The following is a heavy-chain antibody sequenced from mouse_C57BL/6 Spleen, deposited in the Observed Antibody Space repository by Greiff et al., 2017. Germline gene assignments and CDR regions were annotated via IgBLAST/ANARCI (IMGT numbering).Heavy chain of an antibody. CDR2: ISSGSSTI. CDR1: GFTFSDYG. CDR3: ARRHLYDYDFDD. V-gene: IGHV5-17*01. J-gene: IGHJ2*01. D-gene: IGHD2-4*01. Sequence: EVMLVESGGGLVKPGGSLKLSCAASGFTFSDYGMHWVRQAPEQGLEWVAYISSGSSTIYYADTVKGRFTISRDNAKNTLFLQRTRLRSEDTAMYYCARRHLYDYDFDDWGQGTTLTVSS.